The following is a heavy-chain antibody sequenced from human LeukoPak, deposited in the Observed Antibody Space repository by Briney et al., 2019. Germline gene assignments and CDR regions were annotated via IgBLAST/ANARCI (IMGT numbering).Heavy chain of an antibody. Sequence: GGSLRLSCAASGFTVSSYYMSWVRQAPGKGLEWVSVIYSGGSTYYADSVKGRFTISRDNSKNTLYLQMNSLRAEDTAVYYCAREPEGYYFDYWGQGTLVTVSS. J-gene: IGHJ4*02. CDR2: IYSGGST. CDR3: AREPEGYYFDY. CDR1: GFTVSSYY. V-gene: IGHV3-53*01.